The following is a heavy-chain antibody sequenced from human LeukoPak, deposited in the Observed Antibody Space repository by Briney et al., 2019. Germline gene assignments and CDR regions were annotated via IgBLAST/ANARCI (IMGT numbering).Heavy chain of an antibody. Sequence: SETLSLTCSVSGGSISNYYWSWIRQSPGKGPEWIGYIYNSGSTNYNPSLKSRVTISLDTSKKQFSLKLPSVTAADTAIYYCATEYCASSSCRFDSWGQGTLVTVSS. CDR2: IYNSGST. CDR1: GGSISNYY. CDR3: ATEYCASSSCRFDS. V-gene: IGHV4-59*01. D-gene: IGHD2-2*01. J-gene: IGHJ4*02.